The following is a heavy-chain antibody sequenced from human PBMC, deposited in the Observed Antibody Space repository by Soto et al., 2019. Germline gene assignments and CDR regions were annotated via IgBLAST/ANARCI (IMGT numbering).Heavy chain of an antibody. CDR2: ISGSGGST. CDR3: AKDLDDILTGYLRGPNWFDP. CDR1: GFTFSSYA. V-gene: IGHV3-23*01. Sequence: GGSLRLSCAASGFTFSSYALSWVRQAPGKGLEWVSAISGSGGSTYYADSVKGRFTISRDNSKNTLYLQMNSLRAEDTAVYYCAKDLDDILTGYLRGPNWFDPWGQGTLVTVSS. D-gene: IGHD3-9*01. J-gene: IGHJ5*02.